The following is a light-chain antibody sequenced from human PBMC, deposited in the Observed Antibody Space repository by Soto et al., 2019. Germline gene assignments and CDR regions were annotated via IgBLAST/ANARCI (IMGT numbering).Light chain of an antibody. Sequence: QSALTQPASVSGSPGQSIPISCPGSSSDVGTYTSVSWYQQHPGKAPKVIIYEVSNRPSGVSRRFSGSKSGNTASLTISGLQAEDEAHYYCSSYTSDNRDYVFGTGTKLTVL. V-gene: IGLV2-14*01. CDR1: SSDVGTYTS. CDR3: SSYTSDNRDYV. CDR2: EVS. J-gene: IGLJ1*01.